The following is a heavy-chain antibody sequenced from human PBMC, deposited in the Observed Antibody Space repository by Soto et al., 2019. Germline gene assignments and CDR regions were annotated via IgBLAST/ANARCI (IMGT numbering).Heavy chain of an antibody. Sequence: EVQLLESGGGLVQPGGSLRLSCAASEFTFNNYAMSWVRQAPGKGLEWVSSISGSGGSTYYADSVKGRFTISRDNTKHTVYLQMNSLGAKDTDLFYCAIVIVVVLPEDYYCFDVWGQGTTVTVSS. CDR1: EFTFNNYA. D-gene: IGHD2-2*01. V-gene: IGHV3-23*01. CDR2: ISGSGGST. CDR3: AIVIVVVLPEDYYCFDV. J-gene: IGHJ6*02.